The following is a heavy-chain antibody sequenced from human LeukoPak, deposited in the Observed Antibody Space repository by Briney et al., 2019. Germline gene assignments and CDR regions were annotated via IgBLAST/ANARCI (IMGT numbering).Heavy chain of an antibody. CDR1: GFTFSSYG. V-gene: IGHV3-23*01. D-gene: IGHD6-19*01. J-gene: IGHJ5*02. CDR3: ARPYSSGWDNWFDP. CDR2: ISGSGGRT. Sequence: PGGSLRLSCAASGFTFSSYGMSWVRQAPGKGLQWVSGISGSGGRTYYADSVKGRFTISRDNAKNSLYLQMNSLRAEDTAVYYCARPYSSGWDNWFDPWGQGTLVTVSS.